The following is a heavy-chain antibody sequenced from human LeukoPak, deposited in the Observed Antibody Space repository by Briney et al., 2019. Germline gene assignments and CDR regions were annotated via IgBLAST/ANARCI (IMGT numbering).Heavy chain of an antibody. J-gene: IGHJ4*02. CDR2: ISSRGSTI. D-gene: IGHD3-10*01. CDR3: ARGPGAMVRGVIIPLDY. Sequence: PGGSLRLSCAASGFTFSSYEMNWVRQAPGKGLEWVSYISSRGSTIYYADSVKGRFTISRDNAKNSLYLQMNSLRAEDTAVYYCARGPGAMVRGVIIPLDYWGQGTLVTVSS. CDR1: GFTFSSYE. V-gene: IGHV3-48*03.